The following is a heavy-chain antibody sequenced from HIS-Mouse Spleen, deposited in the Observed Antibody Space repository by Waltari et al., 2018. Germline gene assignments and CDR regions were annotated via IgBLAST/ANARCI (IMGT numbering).Heavy chain of an antibody. D-gene: IGHD6-13*01. CDR2: IYYSGST. J-gene: IGHJ2*01. V-gene: IGHV4-39*07. CDR3: AREIPYSSSWYDWYFDL. Sequence: QLQLQESGPGLVKPSETLSRTCTVSGGSTSSSSYYWGWIRQPPGKGLEWIGSIYYSGSTYYNPSLKSRVTISVDTSKNQFSLKLSSVTAADTAVYYCAREIPYSSSWYDWYFDLWGRGTLVTVSS. CDR1: GGSTSSSSYY.